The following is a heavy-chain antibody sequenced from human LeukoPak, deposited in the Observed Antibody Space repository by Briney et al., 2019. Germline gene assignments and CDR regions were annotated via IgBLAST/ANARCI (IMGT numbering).Heavy chain of an antibody. CDR2: ISGSGGST. CDR1: GITFNSYA. V-gene: IGHV3-23*01. J-gene: IGHJ4*02. Sequence: GGSLRLSCAASGITFNSYAMSWVRQAPGKGLEWVSAISGSGGSTYYADSVKGRFTISRDNSKNTLYLHMNSLRAEDTAVYYCAKAPTTVTTRGDYYFDYWGQGTLVTVSS. CDR3: AKAPTTVTTRGDYYFDY. D-gene: IGHD4-17*01.